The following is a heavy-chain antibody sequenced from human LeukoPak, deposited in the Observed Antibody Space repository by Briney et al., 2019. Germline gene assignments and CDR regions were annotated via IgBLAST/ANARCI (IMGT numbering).Heavy chain of an antibody. CDR1: GFTFSGSA. J-gene: IGHJ6*03. D-gene: IGHD3-16*01. CDR2: IRSKANSYAT. V-gene: IGHV3-73*01. CDR3: TRHHAENWGWGYYYYMDI. Sequence: GGSLRLSCAASGFTFSGSAMHWVRQASGKGLEWVGRIRSKANSYATAYAASEKGRFTISRADSKNTAYLQMNSLKTEDTAVYYCTRHHAENWGWGYYYYMDIWGKGTTVTVSS.